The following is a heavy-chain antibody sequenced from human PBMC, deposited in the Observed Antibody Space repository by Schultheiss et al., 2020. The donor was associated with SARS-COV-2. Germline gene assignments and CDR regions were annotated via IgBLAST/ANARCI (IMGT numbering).Heavy chain of an antibody. Sequence: SQTLSLTCPVSGGSISSSSYYWGWIRQPPGKGLEWIGSIYYSGSTYYNPFLKSRVTISVDTSKNQFSLKLSSVTAADTAVYYCARSYSSSWYDAFDIWGQGTMVTVSS. D-gene: IGHD6-13*01. J-gene: IGHJ3*02. CDR3: ARSYSSSWYDAFDI. CDR2: IYYSGST. V-gene: IGHV4-39*01. CDR1: GGSISSSSYY.